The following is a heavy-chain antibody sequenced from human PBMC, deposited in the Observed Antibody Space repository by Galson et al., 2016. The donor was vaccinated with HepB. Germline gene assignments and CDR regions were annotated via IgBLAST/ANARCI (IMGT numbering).Heavy chain of an antibody. V-gene: IGHV3-48*04. CDR2: IESYSKII. J-gene: IGHJ4*02. D-gene: IGHD5-24*01. CDR1: GFTFKKYG. CDR3: ARDGPNYNYDF. Sequence: SLRLSCAASGFTFKKYGFNWVRLTPGKGLEWLSYIESYSKIIRYTESVRGRFTVSRGNAKNSVYLQLSGLRVEDTAIYYCARDGPNYNYDFWGQGTLVTVSS.